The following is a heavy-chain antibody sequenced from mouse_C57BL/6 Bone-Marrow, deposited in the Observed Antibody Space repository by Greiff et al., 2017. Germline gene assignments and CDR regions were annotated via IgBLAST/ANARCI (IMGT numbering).Heavy chain of an antibody. CDR3: AREGSYYSNDYAMDY. CDR2: IYPGSGST. D-gene: IGHD2-5*01. J-gene: IGHJ4*01. Sequence: QVQLQQSGAELVKPGASVKMSCKASGYTFTSYWITWVKQRPGQGLEWIGDIYPGSGSTNYNEKFKSKATLTVDTSSSTAYMQLSSLTSEDSAVYYCAREGSYYSNDYAMDYWGQGTSVTVSS. CDR1: GYTFTSYW. V-gene: IGHV1-55*01.